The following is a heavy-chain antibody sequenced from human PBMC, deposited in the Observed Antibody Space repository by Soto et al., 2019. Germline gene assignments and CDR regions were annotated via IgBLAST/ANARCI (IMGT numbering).Heavy chain of an antibody. J-gene: IGHJ6*02. D-gene: IGHD3-10*01. CDR1: GFTFSSYA. CDR2: ISSSSSTI. V-gene: IGHV3-48*02. Sequence: GGSLRLSCAASGFTFSSYAMSWVRQAPGKGLEWVSYISSSSSTIYYAESVKGRFAISRDNAKNSLYLQMNSLRDEDTAVYYCAIDQGMNYYGSGSYFGVGYYGMDVWGQGTTVTVSS. CDR3: AIDQGMNYYGSGSYFGVGYYGMDV.